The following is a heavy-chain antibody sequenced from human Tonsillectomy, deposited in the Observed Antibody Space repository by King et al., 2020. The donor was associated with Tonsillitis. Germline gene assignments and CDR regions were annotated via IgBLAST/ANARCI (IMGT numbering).Heavy chain of an antibody. CDR2: IYTSGST. V-gene: IGHV4-61*02. CDR1: GGSVSSGTYY. J-gene: IGHJ4*02. CDR3: ARGVRSVGGRYRKCVDY. D-gene: IGHD3-10*01. Sequence: QLQESGPGLVKPSQTLSLTCTVSGGSVSSGTYYWSWIRQPAGKGLEWIGRIYTSGSTNYHPSLKSRVSMSVDTSKNQFSLKLSSVTAADAGVYYCARGVRSVGGRYRKCVDYWGQGTLVTVSS.